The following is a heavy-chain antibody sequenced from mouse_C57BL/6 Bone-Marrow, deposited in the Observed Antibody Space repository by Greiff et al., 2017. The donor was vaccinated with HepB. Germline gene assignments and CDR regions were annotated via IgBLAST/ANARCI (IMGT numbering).Heavy chain of an antibody. CDR2: IYPGNSDT. J-gene: IGHJ3*01. V-gene: IGHV1-5*01. D-gene: IGHD1-1*01. Sequence: VQLQQSGTVLARPGASVKMSCKTSGYTFTSYWMHWVKQRPGQGLEWIGAIYPGNSDTSYNQKFKGKAKLTAVTSASTAYMELSSLTNEDSAVYYCTRSIYYYGSSFPWFAYWGQGTLVTVSA. CDR3: TRSIYYYGSSFPWFAY. CDR1: GYTFTSYW.